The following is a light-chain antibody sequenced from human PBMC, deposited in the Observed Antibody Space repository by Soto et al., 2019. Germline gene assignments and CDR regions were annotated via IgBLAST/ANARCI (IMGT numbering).Light chain of an antibody. Sequence: QSALTQPASVSGSPGQSITISCTGTSSDVGGYNYVSWYQQHPGKAPKLMIYDVSNRPSGVSNRFSGSKSGNTASLTISGLQPEDEADYYCSSYTSSSPLLDVFGTGTKVTVL. CDR1: SSDVGGYNY. J-gene: IGLJ1*01. V-gene: IGLV2-14*01. CDR3: SSYTSSSPLLDV. CDR2: DVS.